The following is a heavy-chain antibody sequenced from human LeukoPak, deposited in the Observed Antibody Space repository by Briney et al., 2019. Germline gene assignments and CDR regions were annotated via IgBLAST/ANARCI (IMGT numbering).Heavy chain of an antibody. J-gene: IGHJ4*02. CDR3: ARDAVAGTEGGFDY. CDR1: GFTFSSYA. D-gene: IGHD6-19*01. CDR2: IKQDGSEK. V-gene: IGHV3-7*01. Sequence: GGSLRLSCAASGFTFSSYAMSWVRQAPGKGLEWVANIKQDGSEKYYVDSVKGRFTISRDNAKNSLYLQMNSLRAEDTAVYYCARDAVAGTEGGFDYWGQGTLVTVSS.